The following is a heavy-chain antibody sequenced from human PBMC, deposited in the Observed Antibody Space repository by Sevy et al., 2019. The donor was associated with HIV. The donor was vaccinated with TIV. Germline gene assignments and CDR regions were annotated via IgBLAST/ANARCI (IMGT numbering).Heavy chain of an antibody. CDR3: AKAGYYYDSSGYNWFDP. CDR2: INPDCSIT. Sequence: GGSLRLSCTASGFSSSPYWMHWVRQAPGKGLVWVSRINPDCSITSYADAVKGRFTISRDNAKNTLYLQMNSLRADDTSVYYCAKAGYYYDSSGYNWFDPWGQGTLVTVSS. V-gene: IGHV3-74*01. CDR1: GFSSSPYW. J-gene: IGHJ5*02. D-gene: IGHD3-22*01.